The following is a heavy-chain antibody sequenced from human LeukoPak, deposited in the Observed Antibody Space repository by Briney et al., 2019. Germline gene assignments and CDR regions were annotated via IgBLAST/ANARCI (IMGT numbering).Heavy chain of an antibody. D-gene: IGHD4-23*01. CDR1: GGSLSSGGYY. CDR2: IYYSGST. V-gene: IGHV4-31*03. CDR3: ARDSQSYGGNSEGAFDI. J-gene: IGHJ3*02. Sequence: SETLSLTCTVSGGSLSSGGYYWSWIRQHPGTGLEWIGYIYYSGSTYYNPSLKSRVTISVDTSKNQFSLKLSSVTAADTAVYYCARDSQSYGGNSEGAFDIWGQGTMVTVSS.